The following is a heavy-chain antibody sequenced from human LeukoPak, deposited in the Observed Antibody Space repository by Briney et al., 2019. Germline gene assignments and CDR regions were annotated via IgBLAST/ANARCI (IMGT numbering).Heavy chain of an antibody. CDR2: ISSSGGTI. D-gene: IGHD2-15*01. V-gene: IGHV3-48*04. CDR1: GFTFSSYS. J-gene: IGHJ4*02. Sequence: AGGSLRLSCAASGFTFSSYSMNWVRQAPGKGLEWVSYISSSGGTIYYADSVKGRFTISRDNAKNSLYLQMNSLRAEDTAVYYCARQGGCDYWGQGTLVTVSS. CDR3: ARQGGCDY.